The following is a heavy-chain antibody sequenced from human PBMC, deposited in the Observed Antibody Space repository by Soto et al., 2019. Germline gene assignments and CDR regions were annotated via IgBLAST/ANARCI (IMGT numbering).Heavy chain of an antibody. CDR2: IYPGDSDT. CDR1: GYSFSSYW. V-gene: IGHV5-51*01. Sequence: GEALKISCKGSGYSFSSYWIGWVLQIPWKGLEWMGIIYPGDSDTRYSPSFQGQVTISADKSISTAYLQWSSLKASDTAMYYCARSRRGAYSSGWYSPAGYYNYGIDVWGQGTKVTVSS. J-gene: IGHJ6*02. CDR3: ARSRRGAYSSGWYSPAGYYNYGIDV. D-gene: IGHD6-19*01.